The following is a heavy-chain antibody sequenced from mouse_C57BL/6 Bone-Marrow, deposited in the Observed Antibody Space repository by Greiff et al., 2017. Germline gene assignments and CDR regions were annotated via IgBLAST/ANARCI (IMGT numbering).Heavy chain of an antibody. J-gene: IGHJ1*03. D-gene: IGHD1-1*01. CDR1: GYTFTDYN. Sequence: EVQLQQSGPELVKPGASVKIPCKASGYTFTDYNMDWVKQSHGKRLEWIGDINPNNGGTIYNQKFKGKATLTVDKSSSSAYLELRSLTSEDTAVYYCARDGSRSDIDVWGTGTTVTVSS. V-gene: IGHV1-18*01. CDR2: INPNNGGT. CDR3: ARDGSRSDIDV.